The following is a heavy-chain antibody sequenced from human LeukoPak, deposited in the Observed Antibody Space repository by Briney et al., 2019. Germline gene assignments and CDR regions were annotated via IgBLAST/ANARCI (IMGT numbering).Heavy chain of an antibody. J-gene: IGHJ3*02. CDR1: GFTFNTYS. CDR3: VREASGGTKGVSGTFDI. Sequence: PGGSLRLSCAASGFTFNTYSMNWVRQAPGKGLEWVSSISTSSSYIYYADSVKGRFTISRDNAKNSLYLQMNSLRAEDTAVYHCVREASGGTKGVSGTFDIWGQGTLVTVSS. CDR2: ISTSSSYI. D-gene: IGHD6-13*01. V-gene: IGHV3-21*01.